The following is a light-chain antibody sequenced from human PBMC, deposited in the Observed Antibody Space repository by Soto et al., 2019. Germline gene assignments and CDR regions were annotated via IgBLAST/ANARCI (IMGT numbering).Light chain of an antibody. J-gene: IGKJ4*01. CDR2: GAS. Sequence: EIVLTQSPGTLSLSPGERATLSCRASQSVSSSYLAWYQQKPGQAPRLLIYGASRRATDIPDRFSGSGSGKDFTLTITRLEPEDFAVYYCQQFGSSPFGGGTKVDIK. V-gene: IGKV3-20*01. CDR3: QQFGSSP. CDR1: QSVSSSY.